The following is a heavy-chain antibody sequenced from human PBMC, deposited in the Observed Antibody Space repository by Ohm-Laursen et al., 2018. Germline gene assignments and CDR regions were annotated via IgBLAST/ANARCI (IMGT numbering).Heavy chain of an antibody. J-gene: IGHJ5*02. Sequence: SVKVSCKASGGTFSSYAISWVRQAPGQGLEWMGRIIPILGIANYAQKFQGRVTITADKSTSTAYMELSSLRSEDTAVYYCARRHYDFWSGYDPWGQGTLVTVSS. CDR3: ARRHYDFWSGYDP. CDR1: GGTFSSYA. V-gene: IGHV1-69*04. CDR2: IIPILGIA. D-gene: IGHD3-3*01.